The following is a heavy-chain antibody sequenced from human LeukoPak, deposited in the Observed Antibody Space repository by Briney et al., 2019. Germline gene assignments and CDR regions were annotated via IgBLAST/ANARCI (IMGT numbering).Heavy chain of an antibody. Sequence: PGGSLRLSCVASGFTFSSYWMSWVRQAPGKGLEWVANIKQDGSEKYYVDSVKGRFTISRDSAKNSLYLQMNSLRAEDTAVYYCVKNGEPKYCMDVWGKGTTVTVSS. CDR3: VKNGEPKYCMDV. J-gene: IGHJ6*03. V-gene: IGHV3-7*03. CDR1: GFTFSSYW. D-gene: IGHD1-14*01. CDR2: IKQDGSEK.